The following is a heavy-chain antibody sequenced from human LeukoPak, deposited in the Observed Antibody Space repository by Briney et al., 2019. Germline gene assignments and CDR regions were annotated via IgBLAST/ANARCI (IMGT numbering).Heavy chain of an antibody. J-gene: IGHJ4*02. D-gene: IGHD3-3*01. CDR2: IRYDGSNK. CDR3: ARDYDFWSGYYSPTRGYFGY. CDR1: GFTSSGSG. Sequence: GGSLRLSCAASGFTSSGSGMHWVRQAPGKGLEWVTFIRYDGSNKYYTDSVKGRFTISRDNSKNTLYLQIDSLRAEDTAVYYCARDYDFWSGYYSPTRGYFGYWGQGTLVTVSS. V-gene: IGHV3-30*02.